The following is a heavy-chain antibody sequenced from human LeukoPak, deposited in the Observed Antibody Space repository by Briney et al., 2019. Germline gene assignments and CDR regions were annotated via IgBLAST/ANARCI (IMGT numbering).Heavy chain of an antibody. D-gene: IGHD6-13*01. V-gene: IGHV3-53*01. CDR1: GFTISSNY. CDR2: IYSGGST. Sequence: GGSLRLSCAASGFTISSNYMSWVRQAPGKGLEWVSVIYSGGSTYYADSVTGRFTISRDNSKNTLYLQMNSLRAEDTAVYYCARVAAGTNYFDYWGQGTLVTVSS. CDR3: ARVAAGTNYFDY. J-gene: IGHJ4*02.